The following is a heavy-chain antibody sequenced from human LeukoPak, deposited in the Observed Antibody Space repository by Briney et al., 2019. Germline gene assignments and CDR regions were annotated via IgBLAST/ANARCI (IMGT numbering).Heavy chain of an antibody. CDR1: GGSFSGYY. V-gene: IGHV4-34*01. CDR3: ARNYHNWFDP. J-gene: IGHJ5*02. CDR2: INHSGGT. D-gene: IGHD1-7*01. Sequence: PSETLSLTCAVYGGSFSGYYWSWIRQPPGKGLEWIGEINHSGGTNYNPSLKSRVTISVDTSKNQFSLKLSSVTAADTAVYYCARNYHNWFDPWGQGTLVTVSS.